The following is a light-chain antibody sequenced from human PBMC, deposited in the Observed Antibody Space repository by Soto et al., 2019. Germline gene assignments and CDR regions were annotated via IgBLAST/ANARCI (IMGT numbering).Light chain of an antibody. CDR3: QQYDDSLTWT. CDR2: SAP. Sequence: EIVLTQSPGTLSLSPGERATLSCRASQAVSSTYLTWYQQKPGQAPRLLIYSAPNRAAGIPDRFSGSGSGTDFTLTISRLEPEDFAVYYCQQYDDSLTWTFGQGTKVDIK. J-gene: IGKJ1*01. CDR1: QAVSSTY. V-gene: IGKV3-20*01.